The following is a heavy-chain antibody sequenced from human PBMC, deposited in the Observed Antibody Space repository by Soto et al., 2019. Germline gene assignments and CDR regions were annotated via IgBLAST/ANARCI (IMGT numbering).Heavy chain of an antibody. CDR2: ISGSGGST. D-gene: IGHD3-10*01. Sequence: GESLRLSCAASGFTSSSYAMSWVRQAPGKRLEWVSAISGSGGSTYYADSVKGRFTISRDNSKNTLYLQMNSLRAEDTAVYYCAKGLLWFGELFGYYYGMDVLGQGTTVTVSS. J-gene: IGHJ6*02. V-gene: IGHV3-23*01. CDR1: GFTSSSYA. CDR3: AKGLLWFGELFGYYYGMDV.